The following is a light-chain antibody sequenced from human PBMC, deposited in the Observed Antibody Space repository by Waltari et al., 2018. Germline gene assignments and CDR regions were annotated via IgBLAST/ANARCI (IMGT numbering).Light chain of an antibody. CDR2: AAS. Sequence: AIRITQSPSSLSASTGDTVTITCRASQGISSSLAWYQQKPGKAPNLLIYAASTLQGGVPSGFSGSGSGTDFTLTISSLQAEDVAVYYCLQYFGTPRTFGQGTKLEIK. J-gene: IGKJ2*01. CDR1: QGISSS. CDR3: LQYFGTPRT. V-gene: IGKV1-8*01.